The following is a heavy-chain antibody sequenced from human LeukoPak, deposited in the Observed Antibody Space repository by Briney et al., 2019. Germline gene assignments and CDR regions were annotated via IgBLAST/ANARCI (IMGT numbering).Heavy chain of an antibody. CDR3: ARDVVVVAAPSGAFDI. V-gene: IGHV1-69*13. CDR2: IIPIFGTA. CDR1: GGTLGSYA. J-gene: IGHJ3*02. D-gene: IGHD2-15*01. Sequence: ASVKVSCKASGGTLGSYAISWVRQAPGQGLEWMGGIIPIFGTANYAQKFQGRVTITADESTSTAYMELSSLRSEDTAVYYCARDVVVVAAPSGAFDIWGQGTMVTVSS.